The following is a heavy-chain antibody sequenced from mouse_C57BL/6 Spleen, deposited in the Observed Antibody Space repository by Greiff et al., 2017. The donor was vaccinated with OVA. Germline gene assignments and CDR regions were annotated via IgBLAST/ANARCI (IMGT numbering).Heavy chain of an antibody. Sequence: EVKVVESGGGLVQSGRSLRLSCATSGFTFSDFYMEWVRQAPGKGLEWIAASRNKANDYTTEYSASVKGRFIVSRDNSQSILYLQMNALRAEDTAIYYCARDAGAMDYWGQGTSVTVSS. J-gene: IGHJ4*01. CDR1: GFTFSDFY. CDR2: SRNKANDYTT. CDR3: ARDAGAMDY. V-gene: IGHV7-1*01.